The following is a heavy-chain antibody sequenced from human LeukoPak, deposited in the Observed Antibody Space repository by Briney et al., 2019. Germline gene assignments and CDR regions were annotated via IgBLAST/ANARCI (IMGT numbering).Heavy chain of an antibody. J-gene: IGHJ4*02. Sequence: PGGSLRLSCAASGFTFSTYAMSWVRQAPGKGLEWVSAISTGGDNTYYADSVKGRFTISRDNSKNTLYLQINSLRVEDTAIYYCAKERSAVTTGLFDSWGQGTLVTVSS. CDR3: AKERSAVTTGLFDS. CDR1: GFTFSTYA. V-gene: IGHV3-23*01. CDR2: ISTGGDNT. D-gene: IGHD4-17*01.